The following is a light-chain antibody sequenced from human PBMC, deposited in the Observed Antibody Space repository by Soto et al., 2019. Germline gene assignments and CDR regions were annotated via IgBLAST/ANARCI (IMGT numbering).Light chain of an antibody. CDR1: SSDVGSYNL. CDR3: CSDAGSRGTV. CDR2: EGS. Sequence: QSALTQPASVSGSPGQSITISCTGTSSDVGSYNLVSWYQQHPGKAPKLMIYEGSKRPSGVSNRFSGSKSGNTASLTISGLQAEDEADYYCCSDAGSRGTVFGGGTKVTVL. J-gene: IGLJ2*01. V-gene: IGLV2-23*01.